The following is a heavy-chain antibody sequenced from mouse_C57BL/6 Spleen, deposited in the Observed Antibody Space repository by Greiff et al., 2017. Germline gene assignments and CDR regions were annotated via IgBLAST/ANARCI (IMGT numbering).Heavy chain of an antibody. CDR2: IDPSDSET. J-gene: IGHJ2*01. D-gene: IGHD1-1*01. V-gene: IGHV1-52*01. CDR3: ARGVYYGSSHPFDY. CDR1: GYTFTSYW. Sequence: QVQLQQPGAELVRPGSSVKLSCKASGYTFTSYWMHWVKQRPIQGLEWIGNIDPSDSETHYNQKFKDKATLTVDKSSSTAYIQLSSLTSGDSAVYDCARGVYYGSSHPFDYWGQGTTLTVSS.